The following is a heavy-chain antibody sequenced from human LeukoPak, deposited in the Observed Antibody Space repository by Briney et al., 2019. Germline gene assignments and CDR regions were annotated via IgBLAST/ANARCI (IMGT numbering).Heavy chain of an antibody. CDR3: ATTPGYSSGWGSY. V-gene: IGHV1-8*01. CDR2: MNPNSGNT. D-gene: IGHD6-19*01. J-gene: IGHJ4*02. Sequence: ASVKVSCKASGYTFTSYDINWVRQATGQGLGWMGWMNPNSGNTGYAQKFQGRVTMTRNTSISTAYMELSSLRSEDTAVYYCATTPGYSSGWGSYWGQGTLVTVSS. CDR1: GYTFTSYD.